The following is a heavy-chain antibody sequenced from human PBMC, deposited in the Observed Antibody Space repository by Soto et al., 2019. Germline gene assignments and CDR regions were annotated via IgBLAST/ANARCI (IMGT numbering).Heavy chain of an antibody. CDR2: ISYDGSNK. V-gene: IGHV3-30*03. J-gene: IGHJ3*02. Sequence: GGSLRLSCAASGFTFSSYGMHWVRQAPGKGLEWVAVISYDGSNKYYADSVKGRFTISRDNSKNTLYLQMNSLRAEDTAVYYCALLYYDSGGGDAFDIWGQGTMVTVSS. D-gene: IGHD3-22*01. CDR1: GFTFSSYG. CDR3: ALLYYDSGGGDAFDI.